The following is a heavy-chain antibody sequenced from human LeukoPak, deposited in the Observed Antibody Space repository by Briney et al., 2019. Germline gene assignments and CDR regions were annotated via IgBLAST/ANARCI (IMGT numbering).Heavy chain of an antibody. J-gene: IGHJ4*02. CDR3: ARPTSYGYYFDS. CDR1: GYTFTAYF. V-gene: IGHV1-2*06. Sequence: ASVKVSCKAAGYTFTAYFIHWVRQAPGQGLEWMGRINPNSGDTNYAQKFQGRVTMTRDTSTSTAYMELSRLTSDDTAVYYCARPTSYGYYFDSWGRGTLVTVSS. D-gene: IGHD5-18*01. CDR2: INPNSGDT.